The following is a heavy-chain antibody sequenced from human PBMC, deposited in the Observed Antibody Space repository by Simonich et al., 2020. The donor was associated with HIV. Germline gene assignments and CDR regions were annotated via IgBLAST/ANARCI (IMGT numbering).Heavy chain of an antibody. D-gene: IGHD4-4*01. V-gene: IGHV4-34*01. Sequence: QVHLQQWGAGLLKPSETLSLTCAVYGGSFSGYYWSWIRQTPGKGLEWIGEINGEINHRGSTKYNPSCKSRVSISVDTSKKQFSLKLSSMTAADTAVYYCARRGGAWDDDSHLDYWGQGALVTVSS. J-gene: IGHJ4*02. CDR3: ARRGGAWDDDSHLDY. CDR1: GGSFSGYY. CDR2: INHRGST.